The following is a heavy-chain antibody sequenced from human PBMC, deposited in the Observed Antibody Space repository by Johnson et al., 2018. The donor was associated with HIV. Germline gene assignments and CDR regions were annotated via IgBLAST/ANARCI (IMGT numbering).Heavy chain of an antibody. CDR2: IKSKIDGGTT. CDR1: GFTFSRYP. CDR3: ARSCRDGYTCNAFDI. V-gene: IGHV3-15*01. Sequence: MQLVESGGGVVQPGRSLRLSCAASGFTFSRYPMHWIRQAPGKGLEWVGRIKSKIDGGTTHYAAPVKARFSISRDDSQNTLYLQMNSLRAEDTAVYYCARSCRDGYTCNAFDIWGQGTMVTVSS. J-gene: IGHJ3*02. D-gene: IGHD5-24*01.